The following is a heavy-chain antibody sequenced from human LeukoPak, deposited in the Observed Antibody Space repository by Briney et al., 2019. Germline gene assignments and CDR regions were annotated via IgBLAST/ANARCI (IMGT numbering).Heavy chain of an antibody. J-gene: IGHJ5*02. V-gene: IGHV3-30*03. D-gene: IGHD3-22*01. CDR1: GFTFSSYG. CDR2: ISYDGSNK. Sequence: GRSLRLSCAASGFTFSSYGMHWVRQAPGKGLEWVAVISYDGSNKYYADSVKGRFTISRDNSKNTLYLQMNSLRAEDTAVYYCARDDSSGYPGWFDPWGQGTLVTVSS. CDR3: ARDDSSGYPGWFDP.